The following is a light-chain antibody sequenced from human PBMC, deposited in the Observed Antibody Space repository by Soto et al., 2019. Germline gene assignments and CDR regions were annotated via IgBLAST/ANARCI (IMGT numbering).Light chain of an antibody. J-gene: IGKJ5*01. CDR3: QQANAFPIT. Sequence: DIQMTQSPSFMSASVGDRVTVTCRASQHINRWLAWYQQKPGEAPKLLIYTTSTLASGVPSRFSGSGSGTDFMLTISSLQPEDFATSYGQQANAFPITFGHGTRLEIK. CDR2: TTS. V-gene: IGKV1-12*01. CDR1: QHINRW.